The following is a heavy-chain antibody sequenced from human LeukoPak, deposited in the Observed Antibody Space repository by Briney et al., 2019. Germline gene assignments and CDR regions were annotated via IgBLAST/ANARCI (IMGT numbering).Heavy chain of an antibody. CDR3: ARAGPRRDGYNSDY. D-gene: IGHD5-24*01. Sequence: ASVKVSCKASGYTFTSYAMHWVRQAPGQRLEWMGWINAGNGNTKYSQKFQGRVTITRDTSASTAYMELSSLRSEDTAVYYCARAGPRRDGYNSDYWGQGTLVTVSS. J-gene: IGHJ4*02. CDR1: GYTFTSYA. V-gene: IGHV1-3*01. CDR2: INAGNGNT.